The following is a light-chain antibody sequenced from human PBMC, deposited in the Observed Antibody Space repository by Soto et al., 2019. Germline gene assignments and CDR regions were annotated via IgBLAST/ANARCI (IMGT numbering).Light chain of an antibody. CDR3: QQHATLPHT. V-gene: IGKV3-20*01. Sequence: ENFLTQSPGTLSLSPGERATLSCWASQSVSGNRISWYQLKPGQPPRLVIYRGSSRATGTPDRFSGSWSGTYFSLTINRLEPGDFAVYYCQQHATLPHTFGQGTNVE. J-gene: IGKJ1*01. CDR2: RGS. CDR1: QSVSGNR.